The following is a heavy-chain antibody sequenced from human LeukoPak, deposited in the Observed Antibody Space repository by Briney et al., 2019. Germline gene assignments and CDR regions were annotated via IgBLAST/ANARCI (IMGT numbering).Heavy chain of an antibody. Sequence: GESLKISCKGSGYSFTSYWIGWVRQMPGKGLGWMGIIYPGDSDTTYSPSFQGQVTISADKSISTAYLQWSSLKASDTAMYYCARHQYSSGWYLDAFDIWGQGTMVTVSS. J-gene: IGHJ3*02. CDR3: ARHQYSSGWYLDAFDI. D-gene: IGHD6-19*01. CDR1: GYSFTSYW. CDR2: IYPGDSDT. V-gene: IGHV5-51*01.